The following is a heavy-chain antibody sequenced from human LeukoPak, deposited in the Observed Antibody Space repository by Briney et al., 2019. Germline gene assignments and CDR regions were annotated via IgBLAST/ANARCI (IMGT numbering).Heavy chain of an antibody. D-gene: IGHD3-22*01. Sequence: ASVKVSCKASGGTFSSYAISWVRQAPGQGLEWMGGIIPIFGTANYAQKFQGRVTITTDESTSTAYMELSSLRSEDTAVYYCVSLLLTSRGYSYGLSYYYDSSGYSNWGQGTLVTVSS. J-gene: IGHJ4*02. CDR1: GGTFSSYA. CDR2: IIPIFGTA. CDR3: VSLLLTSRGYSYGLSYYYDSSGYSN. V-gene: IGHV1-69*05.